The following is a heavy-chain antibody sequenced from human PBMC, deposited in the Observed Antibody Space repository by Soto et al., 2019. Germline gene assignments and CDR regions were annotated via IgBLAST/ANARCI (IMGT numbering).Heavy chain of an antibody. CDR1: GGSISSYY. CDR2: IYYSGST. Sequence: PSETLSLTCTVSGGSISSYYWSWIRQPPGKGLEWIGYIYYSGSTNYNPSLKSRVTISVDTSKNQFSLKLSFVIAADTAVYYCARGRIVATILAYYYGMDVWGQGTTVTVSS. D-gene: IGHD5-12*01. V-gene: IGHV4-59*12. J-gene: IGHJ6*02. CDR3: ARGRIVATILAYYYGMDV.